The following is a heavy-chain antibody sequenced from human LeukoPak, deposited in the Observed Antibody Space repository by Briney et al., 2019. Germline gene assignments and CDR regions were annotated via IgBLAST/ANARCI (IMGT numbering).Heavy chain of an antibody. Sequence: GGSLRLSCAASGFIVSGHYMSWVRQAPGKGLQWVSILFTDGTTYYADSVRGRFAIPRDSYRNTLYLHMTGLRADDTALYFCARDRPYYDKGDMDVWGQGTMVTVSS. V-gene: IGHV3-53*01. CDR1: GFIVSGHY. J-gene: IGHJ6*02. D-gene: IGHD3-16*01. CDR3: ARDRPYYDKGDMDV. CDR2: LFTDGTT.